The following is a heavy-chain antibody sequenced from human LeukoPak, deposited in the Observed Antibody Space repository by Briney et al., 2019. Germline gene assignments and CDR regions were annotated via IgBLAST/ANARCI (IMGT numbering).Heavy chain of an antibody. CDR2: INPDSGAT. V-gene: IGHV1-2*06. CDR1: GYTFSDYY. CDR3: ARDRSSGGYSSSCDH. D-gene: IGHD3-22*01. J-gene: IGHJ4*02. Sequence: ASVQVSCKASGYTFSDYYLDWVRQAPGQGLEWLGRINPDSGATHYVQKFQGRVTLTSDTSISTAYMELTGLTSDDSAVYFCARDRSSGGYSSSCDHWGQGTLVTVSS.